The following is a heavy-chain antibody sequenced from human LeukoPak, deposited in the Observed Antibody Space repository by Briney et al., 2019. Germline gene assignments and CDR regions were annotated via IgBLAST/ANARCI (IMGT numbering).Heavy chain of an antibody. CDR3: VREARGYHYTYFDY. J-gene: IGHJ4*02. CDR2: VSSGFA. CDR1: GFTLGSHD. D-gene: IGHD5-18*01. Sequence: GGSLRLSCTAPGFTLGSHDMHWVRQIPGQGLEWVAAVSSGFADSLQGRFTVPREDARNSLYLQMNSLRAGDTAVYYCVREARGYHYTYFDYWGQGTLVTVSS. V-gene: IGHV3-13*01.